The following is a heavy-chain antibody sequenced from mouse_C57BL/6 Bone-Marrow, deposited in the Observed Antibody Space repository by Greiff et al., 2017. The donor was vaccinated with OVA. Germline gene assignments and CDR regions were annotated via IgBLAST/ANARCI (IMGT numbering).Heavy chain of an antibody. D-gene: IGHD2-5*01. Sequence: VQRVESGPGLVQPSQSLSITCTVSGFSLTSYGVHWVRQSPGKGLEWLGVIWRGGSTDYNAAFMSRLSITKDNSKSQVFFKMNSLQADDTAIYYCAKKEGIESNYENAMDYWGQGTSVTVSS. CDR1: GFSLTSYG. J-gene: IGHJ4*01. V-gene: IGHV2-5*01. CDR2: IWRGGST. CDR3: AKKEGIESNYENAMDY.